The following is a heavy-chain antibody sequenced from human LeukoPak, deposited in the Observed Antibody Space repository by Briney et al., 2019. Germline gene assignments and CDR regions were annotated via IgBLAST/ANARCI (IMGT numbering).Heavy chain of an antibody. CDR2: IYSGGST. J-gene: IGHJ4*02. CDR3: ARSSMVRGVIEYYFDY. D-gene: IGHD3-10*01. V-gene: IGHV3-53*05. Sequence: GGSLRLSCAASGFIVSSNYMSWVRQAPGKGLEWVSVIYSGGSTYYADSVKGRFTISRDNSKNTLYLQMNSLRAEDTAVYYCARSSMVRGVIEYYFDYWGQGTLVTVSS. CDR1: GFIVSSNY.